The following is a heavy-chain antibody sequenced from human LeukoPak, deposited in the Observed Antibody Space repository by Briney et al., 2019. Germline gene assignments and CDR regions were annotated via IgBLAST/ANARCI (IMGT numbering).Heavy chain of an antibody. J-gene: IGHJ3*02. CDR2: IIPIFGTA. V-gene: IGHV1-69*05. CDR3: ARQTDAFDI. Sequence: ASVKVSCKASGGTFSSYAISWVRQAPGQGLEWMGGIIPIFGTANYAQKFQGRVTMTRNTSISTAYMELSSLRSEDTAVYYCARQTDAFDIWGQGTMVTVSS. CDR1: GGTFSSYA.